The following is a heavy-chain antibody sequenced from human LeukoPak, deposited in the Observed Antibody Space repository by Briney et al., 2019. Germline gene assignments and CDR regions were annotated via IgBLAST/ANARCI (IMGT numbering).Heavy chain of an antibody. CDR3: ARHWYSSSWYPNDAFDI. V-gene: IGHV4-59*08. D-gene: IGHD6-13*01. Sequence: SETLSLTCTVSGGSISSYYWSWIRQPPGKGLEWIGYIYYSGSTNYNPSLKSRVTISVDTSKNQFSLNLNSVTAADTAVYYCARHWYSSSWYPNDAFDIWGQGTMVTVSS. CDR2: IYYSGST. CDR1: GGSISSYY. J-gene: IGHJ3*02.